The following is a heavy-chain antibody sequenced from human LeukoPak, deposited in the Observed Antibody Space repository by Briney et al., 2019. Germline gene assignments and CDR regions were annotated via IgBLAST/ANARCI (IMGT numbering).Heavy chain of an antibody. D-gene: IGHD2-15*01. CDR3: ARVGYCSGGSCYPGTGFDP. V-gene: IGHV3-48*03. CDR1: GSTFSSYE. CDR2: ISSGGSTI. Sequence: GGSLRLSCAASGSTFSSYEMNWVRQAPGKGLESFSYISSGGSTIYYADSVKGRFTISRDNAKNSLYLQMNSLRAEDTAVYYCARVGYCSGGSCYPGTGFDPWGQGTLVTVSS. J-gene: IGHJ5*02.